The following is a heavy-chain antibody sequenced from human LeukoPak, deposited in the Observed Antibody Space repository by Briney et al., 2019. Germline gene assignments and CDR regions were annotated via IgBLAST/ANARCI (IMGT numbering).Heavy chain of an antibody. CDR1: GGSISSSSYY. CDR3: ARLISWSGYSFDY. J-gene: IGHJ4*02. Sequence: SETLSLTCTVSGGSISSSSYYWGWIRQPPGKGLDWIGSIYSSGSTCYNPSLKSRVTISVDTSKNQFSLKLTSVTAADTAVYYCARLISWSGYSFDYWGQGTLVTVSS. D-gene: IGHD3-3*01. CDR2: IYSSGST. V-gene: IGHV4-39*01.